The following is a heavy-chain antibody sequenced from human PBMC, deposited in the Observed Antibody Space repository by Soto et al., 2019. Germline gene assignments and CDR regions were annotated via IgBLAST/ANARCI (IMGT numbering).Heavy chain of an antibody. D-gene: IGHD3-16*01. CDR1: GGSISSGIYF. Sequence: QVQLQESGPGLVKPSQTLSLTCTVSGGSISSGIYFWTWIRQHPGKGLEWIGYIYYSGSTYYNPSLKSRATKXADLTXXQFPLPLSSVIAADTAVYYWETYWGSCNNAKAFDIWGQGTMVTVSS. CDR3: ETYWGSCNNAKAFDI. J-gene: IGHJ3*02. V-gene: IGHV4-31*06. CDR2: IYYSGST.